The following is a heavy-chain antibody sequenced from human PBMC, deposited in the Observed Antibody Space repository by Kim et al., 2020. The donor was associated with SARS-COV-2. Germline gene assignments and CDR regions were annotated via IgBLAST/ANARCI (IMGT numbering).Heavy chain of an antibody. V-gene: IGHV1-2*02. J-gene: IGHJ5*02. Sequence: TNYAQNFQGRVTMTRDTSISTAYMELSRLRSDDTAVYYCARGARNWFDPWGQGTLVTVSS. CDR2: T. CDR3: ARGARNWFDP.